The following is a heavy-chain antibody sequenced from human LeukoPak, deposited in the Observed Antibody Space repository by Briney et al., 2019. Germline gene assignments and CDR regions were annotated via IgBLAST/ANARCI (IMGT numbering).Heavy chain of an antibody. D-gene: IGHD6-13*01. J-gene: IGHJ6*02. CDR1: GFTFSSYA. CDR2: ISYDGSNK. Sequence: GGSLRLSCAASGFTFSSYAMHWVRQAPGKGLEWVAVISYDGSNKYYADSVKGRFTISRDNSKNTLYLQMNSLRAEDTAVYYCARRAAGLYGMDVWGQGTTVTVSS. CDR3: ARRAAGLYGMDV. V-gene: IGHV3-30-3*01.